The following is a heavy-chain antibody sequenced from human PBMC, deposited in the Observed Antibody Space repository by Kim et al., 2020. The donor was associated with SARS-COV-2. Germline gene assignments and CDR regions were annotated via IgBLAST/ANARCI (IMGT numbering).Heavy chain of an antibody. D-gene: IGHD6-25*01. Sequence: GGSLRLSCAASGFTFSTFAMHWVRQAPGKGLEWVTVLSYDGSTKTYADSVKGRFTVSRDNSKNTLDLQMNSLSAEDTAMYYCVRSYSSGWHNFDYWGQGTLVTVSS. CDR1: GFTFSTFA. J-gene: IGHJ4*02. V-gene: IGHV3-30*04. CDR3: VRSYSSGWHNFDY. CDR2: LSYDGSTK.